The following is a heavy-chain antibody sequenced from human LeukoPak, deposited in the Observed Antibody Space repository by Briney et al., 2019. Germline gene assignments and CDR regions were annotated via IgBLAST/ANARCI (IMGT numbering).Heavy chain of an antibody. D-gene: IGHD5-18*01. Sequence: SETLSLTCTVSGGSISSGDYYWSWIRQPPGKGLEWIGYICYSGSTYYNPSLKSRVTISVDTSKNQFSLKLSSVTAADTAVYYCARDQGYSYGTTRGYFDYWGQGTLVTVSS. V-gene: IGHV4-30-4*01. CDR1: GGSISSGDYY. CDR2: ICYSGST. J-gene: IGHJ4*02. CDR3: ARDQGYSYGTTRGYFDY.